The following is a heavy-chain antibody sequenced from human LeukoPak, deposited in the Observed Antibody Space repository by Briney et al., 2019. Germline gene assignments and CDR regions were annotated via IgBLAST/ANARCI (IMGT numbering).Heavy chain of an antibody. CDR1: GYTFTSYG. J-gene: IGHJ3*02. Sequence: ASVKVSCKASGYTFTSYGISWVRQAPGQGLEWMGWISAYNGNTNYAQKFQGRVTITADKSTSTAYMELSSLRSEDTAVYYCATQDYGDYGDAFDIWGQGTMVTVSS. V-gene: IGHV1-18*01. D-gene: IGHD4-17*01. CDR3: ATQDYGDYGDAFDI. CDR2: ISAYNGNT.